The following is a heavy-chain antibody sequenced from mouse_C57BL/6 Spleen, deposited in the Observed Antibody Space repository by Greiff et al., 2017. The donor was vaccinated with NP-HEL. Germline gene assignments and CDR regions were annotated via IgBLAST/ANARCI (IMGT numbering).Heavy chain of an antibody. CDR2: ISSGSSTI. V-gene: IGHV5-17*01. J-gene: IGHJ3*01. CDR1: GFTFSDYG. Sequence: EVQGVESGGGLVKPGGSLKLSCAASGFTFSDYGMHWVRQAPEKGLEWVAYISSGSSTIYYADTVKGRFTISRDNAKNTLFLQMTSLRSEDTAMYYCARERYQLPFAYWGQGTLVTVSA. CDR3: ARERYQLPFAY. D-gene: IGHD1-1*01.